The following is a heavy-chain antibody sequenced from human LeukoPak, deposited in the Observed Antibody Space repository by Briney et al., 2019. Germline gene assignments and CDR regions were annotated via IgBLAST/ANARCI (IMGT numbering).Heavy chain of an antibody. CDR3: AKGQGSGSYPFDY. J-gene: IGHJ4*02. CDR2: ISATAT. V-gene: IGHV3-23*01. Sequence: GGSLRLSCAAPGFTFSSYAMSWVRQAPGKGLEWVSVISATATYYADSVKGRFTISRDTSRNTLYLQMNSLRADDTAVYYCAKGQGSGSYPFDYWGQGTLVTVSS. D-gene: IGHD3-16*02. CDR1: GFTFSSYA.